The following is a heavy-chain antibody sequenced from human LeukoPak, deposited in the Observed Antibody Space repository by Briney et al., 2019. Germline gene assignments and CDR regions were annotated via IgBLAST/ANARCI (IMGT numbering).Heavy chain of an antibody. CDR3: AKEGAQYSSSWPDY. D-gene: IGHD6-13*01. CDR2: ISGSGGST. CDR1: GFTFSSYA. V-gene: IGHV3-23*01. Sequence: GGSLRLSCAASGFTFSSYAMSWVRQAPGKGLEWVSAISGSGGSTYSADSVKGRFTISRDNSKNTLYLQMNSLRAEDTAVYYCAKEGAQYSSSWPDYWGQGTLVTVSS. J-gene: IGHJ4*02.